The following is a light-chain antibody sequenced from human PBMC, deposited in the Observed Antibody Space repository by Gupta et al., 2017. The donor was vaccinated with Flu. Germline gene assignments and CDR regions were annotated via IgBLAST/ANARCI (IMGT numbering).Light chain of an antibody. V-gene: IGLV3-1*01. CDR2: QDS. J-gene: IGLJ2*01. CDR3: QAWDSSTVV. Sequence: YXXXXXPXVSXXPXXXAXITCSGDKLGDKYACWYQQKPGQSPVLVIYQDSKRPSGIPERFSGSNSGNTATLTISGTQAMDEADYYCQAWDSSTVVFGGGTKLTVL. CDR1: KLGDKY.